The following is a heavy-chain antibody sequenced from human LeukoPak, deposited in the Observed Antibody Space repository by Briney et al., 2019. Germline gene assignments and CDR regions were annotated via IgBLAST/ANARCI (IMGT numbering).Heavy chain of an antibody. CDR3: AREGTYYDFWSGYYSPSGFDY. CDR1: GYTFTSYD. CDR2: MNPNSGNT. D-gene: IGHD3-3*01. J-gene: IGHJ4*02. V-gene: IGHV1-8*01. Sequence: GASVKVSCKASGYTFTSYDINWVRQATGQGLEWMGWMNPNSGNTGYAQKFRGRVTMTRNTSISTAYMELSSLRSEDTAVYYCAREGTYYDFWSGYYSPSGFDYWGQGTLVTVSS.